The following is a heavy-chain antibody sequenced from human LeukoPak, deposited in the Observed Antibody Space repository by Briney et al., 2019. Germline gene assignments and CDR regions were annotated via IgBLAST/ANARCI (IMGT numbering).Heavy chain of an antibody. CDR2: ISYDGSNK. D-gene: IGHD6-13*01. V-gene: IGHV3-30*18. J-gene: IGHJ4*02. CDR1: RFIFSSYA. Sequence: PGRSLRLSCAASRFIFSSYAMHWVRQAPGKGLEWVAVISYDGSNKYFADSVKGRFTISRDNSKNTLYLQMNSLRTEDTAVYYCAKDMAAGGLGLFDYWGQGTLVTVSS. CDR3: AKDMAAGGLGLFDY.